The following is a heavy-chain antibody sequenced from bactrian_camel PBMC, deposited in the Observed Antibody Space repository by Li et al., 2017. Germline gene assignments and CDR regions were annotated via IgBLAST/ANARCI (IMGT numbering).Heavy chain of an antibody. Sequence: VQLVESGGDLVRPGGSLRLSCAASGFTFSDYTMTWVRRAPGKGLEWVSDISGGGGGTDYADSVKGRFTISRANAENTLYLQVNSLKTDDTAMYYCVLNYYSGSWSFVYWGQGTQVTVS. D-gene: IGHD3*01. CDR3: VLNYYSGSWSFVY. V-gene: IGHV3S31*01. CDR2: ISGGGGGT. CDR1: GFTFSDYT. J-gene: IGHJ4*01.